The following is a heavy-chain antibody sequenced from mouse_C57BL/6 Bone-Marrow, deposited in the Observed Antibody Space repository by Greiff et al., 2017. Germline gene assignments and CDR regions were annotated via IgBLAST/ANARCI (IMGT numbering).Heavy chain of an antibody. CDR1: GYTFTSYG. CDR2: IYPRSGNT. D-gene: IGHD3-1*01. V-gene: IGHV1-81*01. Sequence: QVQLQQSGAELARPGASVTLSCKASGYTFTSYGISWVKQRTGQGLEWIGEIYPRSGNTYYNEKFKGKATLTADKSSSTAYMELRSLTSEDAAVYFCARGGSGYFDVWGTGTTVTVSS. CDR3: ARGGSGYFDV. J-gene: IGHJ1*03.